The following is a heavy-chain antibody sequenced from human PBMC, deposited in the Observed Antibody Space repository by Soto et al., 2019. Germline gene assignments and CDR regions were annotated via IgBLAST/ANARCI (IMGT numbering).Heavy chain of an antibody. V-gene: IGHV3-48*01. CDR2: ISSSSSTI. J-gene: IGHJ6*03. Sequence: GGSLRLSCAASGFTFSSYSMNWVRQAPGKGLEWVSYISSSSSTIYYADSVKGRFTISRDNAKNSLYLQMNSLRAEDTAVYYCASVVVPAATNYYYYYYMDVWGKGTTVTVSS. CDR1: GFTFSSYS. CDR3: ASVVVPAATNYYYYYYMDV. D-gene: IGHD2-2*01.